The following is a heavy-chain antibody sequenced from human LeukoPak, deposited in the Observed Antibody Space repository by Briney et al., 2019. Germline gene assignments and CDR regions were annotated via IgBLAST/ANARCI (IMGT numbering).Heavy chain of an antibody. Sequence: GGSLRLSCAASGFTFSSYGMHWVRQAPGKGLEWVAVISYDGSNKYYADSVKGRFTISRDNSKNTLYLQMNSLRAEDTAVYYCARGVVAAAGRYYFNYWGQGTLVTVSS. V-gene: IGHV3-30*03. CDR2: ISYDGSNK. D-gene: IGHD6-13*01. CDR3: ARGVVAAAGRYYFNY. CDR1: GFTFSSYG. J-gene: IGHJ4*02.